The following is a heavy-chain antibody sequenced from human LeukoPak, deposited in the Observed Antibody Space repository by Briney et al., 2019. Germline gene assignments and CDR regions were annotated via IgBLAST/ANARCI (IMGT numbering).Heavy chain of an antibody. CDR3: ARDSGMTTS. CDR1: GYTFTSYD. V-gene: IGHV1-69*04. CDR2: IIPILGIA. D-gene: IGHD4-11*01. Sequence: SVKVSCKASGYTFTSYDINWVRQAPGQGLEWMGRIIPILGIANYAQKFQGRVTITADKSTSTAYMELSSLRSEDTAVYYCARDSGMTTSWGQGTLVTVSS. J-gene: IGHJ4*02.